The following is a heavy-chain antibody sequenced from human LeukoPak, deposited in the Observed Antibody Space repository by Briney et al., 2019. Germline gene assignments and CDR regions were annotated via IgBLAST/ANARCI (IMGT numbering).Heavy chain of an antibody. D-gene: IGHD6-13*01. CDR1: GYSIRSSNW. J-gene: IGHJ5*02. V-gene: IGHV4-28*05. CDR2: IYYDGSI. CDR3: ASKPDSRNWFDT. Sequence: PSETLSLTCAVSGYSIRSSNWWGWIRQPPGKSLEWIGYIYYDGSIFYNPSLRSRATMSVDTSKNQFSLRLNSVTAVDTAVYYCASKPDSRNWFDTWGQGTLVIVS.